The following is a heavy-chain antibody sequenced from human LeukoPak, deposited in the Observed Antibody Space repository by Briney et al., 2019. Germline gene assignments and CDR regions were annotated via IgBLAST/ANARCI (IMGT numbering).Heavy chain of an antibody. Sequence: SVKVSCKASGGTFSSYAISWVRQAPGQGLEWMGRIIPIFGTANYAQKFQGRVTITTDESTSPAYMELSSLRSEDTAVYYCARERDGYNYGVDYWGQGTLVTVSS. CDR3: ARERDGYNYGVDY. D-gene: IGHD5-24*01. V-gene: IGHV1-69*05. CDR1: GGTFSSYA. CDR2: IIPIFGTA. J-gene: IGHJ4*02.